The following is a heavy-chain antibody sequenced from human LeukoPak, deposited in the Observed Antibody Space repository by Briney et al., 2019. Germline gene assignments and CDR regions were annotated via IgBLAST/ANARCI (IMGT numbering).Heavy chain of an antibody. CDR2: IYYSGST. CDR3: ARDRVRGSSNPYFDY. J-gene: IGHJ4*02. CDR1: GVSVSSGSYY. Sequence: SETLSLTCTVSGVSVSSGSYYWSWIRQPPGKGLEWIGYIYYSGSTNYNPSLKSRVTISIDTSKNQFSLKLSFVTAADTAVYYCARDRVRGSSNPYFDYWGQGTLVTVSS. V-gene: IGHV4-61*01. D-gene: IGHD1-26*01.